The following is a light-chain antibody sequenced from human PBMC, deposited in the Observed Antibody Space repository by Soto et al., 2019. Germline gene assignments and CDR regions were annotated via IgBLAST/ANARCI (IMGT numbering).Light chain of an antibody. CDR1: QSISSSY. CDR2: GAS. J-gene: IGKJ2*01. CDR3: QQYGSRTYT. Sequence: IELTQSPGTLSLSPGDRATLSCRASQSISSSYLAWYQQTPGHAPRLLFYGASSRATGIPDRFSGSGSGTDFTLTISRLEPEDFAVYYCQQYGSRTYTFGQGTKLEIK. V-gene: IGKV3-20*01.